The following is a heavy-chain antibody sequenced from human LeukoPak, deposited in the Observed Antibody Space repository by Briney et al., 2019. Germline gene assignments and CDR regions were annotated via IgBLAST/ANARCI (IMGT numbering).Heavy chain of an antibody. V-gene: IGHV4-39*01. CDR3: ARHPQLDY. J-gene: IGHJ4*02. CDR2: INYDGST. CDR1: GGSISSTTTDY. Sequence: SETLSLTCTVSGGSISSTTTDYWGWIRQPPGKGLEWIGAINYDGSTYYNPSLKSRVTISVDTSKNQFSLKLSSVTAADTALYYCARHPQLDYWGQGTLVTVSS.